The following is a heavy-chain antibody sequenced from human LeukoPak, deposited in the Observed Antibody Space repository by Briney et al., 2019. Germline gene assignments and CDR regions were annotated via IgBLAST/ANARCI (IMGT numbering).Heavy chain of an antibody. Sequence: ASVNVSCKASGFTFTGYYMHWVRQAPGQGLEWMGWINPNSGGTNYAQKFQGRVTMTRDTSITTAYMELTSLRSDDTAAYYCARDLFYSVSGTYYNVGRVFNYWGQGTLVTVSS. J-gene: IGHJ4*02. D-gene: IGHD3-10*01. V-gene: IGHV1-2*02. CDR3: ARDLFYSVSGTYYNVGRVFNY. CDR1: GFTFTGYY. CDR2: INPNSGGT.